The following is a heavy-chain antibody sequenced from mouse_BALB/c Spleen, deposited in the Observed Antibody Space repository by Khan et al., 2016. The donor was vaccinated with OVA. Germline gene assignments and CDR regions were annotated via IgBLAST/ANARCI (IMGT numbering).Heavy chain of an antibody. CDR3: ARNSYMYDFTY. CDR2: IWSGGNT. Sequence: QVQLKESGPGLVQPSQSLSITCTVSGFSLTTYGVHWVRQSPGKGLEWLGLIWSGGNTDYNAAFISRLSISKDNSKSQVFFKMNSLQADDTAIYYCARNSYMYDFTYWGQGTLVTFSA. D-gene: IGHD2-14*01. CDR1: GFSLTTYG. V-gene: IGHV2-4-1*01. J-gene: IGHJ3*01.